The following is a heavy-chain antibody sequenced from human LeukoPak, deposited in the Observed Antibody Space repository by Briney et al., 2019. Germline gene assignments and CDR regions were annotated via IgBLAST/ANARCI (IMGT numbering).Heavy chain of an antibody. CDR3: ARGNWNPDY. CDR1: GDSISSGYY. J-gene: IGHJ4*02. V-gene: IGHV4-38-2*01. CDR2: IYHTGST. D-gene: IGHD1-20*01. Sequence: SETLSLTCAVSGDSISSGYYWGWIRQPLGKGLEWIGTIYHTGSTYSNPSLKSRVTISVDTSKNLFSLKLSSVTAADTVVYYCARGNWNPDYWGQGTLVTVSS.